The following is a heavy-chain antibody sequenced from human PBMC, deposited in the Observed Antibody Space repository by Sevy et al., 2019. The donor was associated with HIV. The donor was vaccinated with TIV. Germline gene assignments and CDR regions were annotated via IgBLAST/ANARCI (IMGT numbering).Heavy chain of an antibody. CDR1: GFTFSSYA. CDR3: AKDRYHTSGYYPEGAFDI. V-gene: IGHV3-23*01. Sequence: GGSLRLSCAASGFTFSSYALNWVRQAPGKGLEWVSTISGSGGSTYYAASVKGRFTISRDNSKNTLYLQVDSLRAEDTAVYYCAKDRYHTSGYYPEGAFDIWGQGTMVTVSS. D-gene: IGHD3-22*01. J-gene: IGHJ3*02. CDR2: ISGSGGST.